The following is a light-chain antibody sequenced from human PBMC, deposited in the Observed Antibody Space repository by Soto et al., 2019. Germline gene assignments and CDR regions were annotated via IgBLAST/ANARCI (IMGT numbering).Light chain of an antibody. J-gene: IGKJ1*01. CDR1: QSISSD. CDR3: QQRSSWPRT. CDR2: DAS. Sequence: EIVLTQSPATLSLSPGERATLSCRASQSISSDLAWYQQKPGQAPRLFIYDASNRVTGIPARFRGSGSGTDFTLTISTLEPEDFAVYYCQQRSSWPRTFGHGTKVEIK. V-gene: IGKV3-11*01.